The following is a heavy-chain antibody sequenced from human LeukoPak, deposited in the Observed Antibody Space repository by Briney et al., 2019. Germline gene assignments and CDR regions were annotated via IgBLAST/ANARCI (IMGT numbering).Heavy chain of an antibody. J-gene: IGHJ6*02. CDR1: GFTFSSYG. CDR3: AKGRANYYYYGMDV. V-gene: IGHV3-33*06. Sequence: GRSLRLSCAASGFTFSSYGMHWVRQAPGKGLEWVAVIWYDGSNKYYADSVKGRFTISRDNSKNTLYLQMNSLRAEDTALYYCAKGRANYYYYGMDVWGQGTTVTVSS. CDR2: IWYDGSNK.